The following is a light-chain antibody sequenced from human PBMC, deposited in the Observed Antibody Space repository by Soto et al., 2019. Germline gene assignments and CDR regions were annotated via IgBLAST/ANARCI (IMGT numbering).Light chain of an antibody. CDR1: QDISNY. J-gene: IGKJ4*01. V-gene: IGKV1-33*01. CDR3: QQYDNLPLT. CDR2: DAS. Sequence: DIQMTQSPSSLSASVGVRVTITCQASQDISNYLNWYQQKPGKAPKLLIYDASNLETGVPSRFSGSGSGTDFTFTICSLQPEDIATYYCQQYDNLPLTFGGGTKVEIK.